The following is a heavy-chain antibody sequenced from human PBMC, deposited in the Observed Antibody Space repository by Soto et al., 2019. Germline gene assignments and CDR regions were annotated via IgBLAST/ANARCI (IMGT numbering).Heavy chain of an antibody. V-gene: IGHV2-5*02. CDR2: IYWDDDK. J-gene: IGHJ4*02. CDR1: GFSLSTTRVG. CDR3: AHTLVAGLGYYFDY. D-gene: IGHD6-19*01. Sequence: QITLKGSGPTLVKPTQPLTLTCTFSGFSLSTTRVGVGWIRQPPGKALEWLALIYWDDDKRYSPFLKSRLTITKDTSKNQVVLTMTNMDPMDTATYFCAHTLVAGLGYYFDYWGQGTLVTVSS.